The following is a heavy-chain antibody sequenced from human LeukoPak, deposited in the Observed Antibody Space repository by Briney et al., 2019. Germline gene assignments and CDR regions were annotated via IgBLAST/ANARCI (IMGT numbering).Heavy chain of an antibody. V-gene: IGHV4-4*09. Sequence: SETLSLTCTVSGGSISSYYWSWIRQPPGKGLEWIGYIYTSGSTNYNPSLKSRVTISVDTSKNQFSLKLSSVTAADTAVYYCGMYYYDSSGYYEYWGQGTLVTVSS. CDR3: GMYYYDSSGYYEY. CDR1: GGSISSYY. D-gene: IGHD3-22*01. J-gene: IGHJ4*02. CDR2: IYTSGST.